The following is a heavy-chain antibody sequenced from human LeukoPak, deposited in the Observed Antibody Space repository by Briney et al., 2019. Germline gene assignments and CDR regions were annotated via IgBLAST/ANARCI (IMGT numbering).Heavy chain of an antibody. V-gene: IGHV1-2*06. D-gene: IGHD3-10*01. J-gene: IGHJ5*02. CDR2: INPNSGGT. Sequence: ASVKVSCKASGYTFTGYYMHWVRQALGQGLEWMGRINPNSGGTNYAQKFQGRVTMTRDTSISTAYMELSRLRSDDTAVYYCARGPITMVRGVIFNWFDPWGQGTLVTVSS. CDR3: ARGPITMVRGVIFNWFDP. CDR1: GYTFTGYY.